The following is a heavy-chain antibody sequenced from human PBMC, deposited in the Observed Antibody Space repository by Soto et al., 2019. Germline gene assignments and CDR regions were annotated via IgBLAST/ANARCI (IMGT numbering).Heavy chain of an antibody. CDR3: ARVDDYVWGSFRA. CDR1: GYTFTTHG. J-gene: IGHJ4*02. Sequence: QVQLVQSGAEVKEPGASVRVSCKASGYTFTTHGISGVRQAPGQGLEWMGWISPYNGKTTYAQKVQGRVTMTTDTSTSTAYMELRGLRSDDTAVYYCARVDDYVWGSFRAWGQGTQVTVSS. V-gene: IGHV1-18*04. CDR2: ISPYNGKT. D-gene: IGHD3-16*02.